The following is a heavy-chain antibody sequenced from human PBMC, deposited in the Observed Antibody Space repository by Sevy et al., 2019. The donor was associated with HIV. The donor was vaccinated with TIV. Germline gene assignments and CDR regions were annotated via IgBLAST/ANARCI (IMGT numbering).Heavy chain of an antibody. CDR3: TRGRYTYVPFDY. J-gene: IGHJ4*02. CDR2: IRTKAYGGTT. CDR1: GFTFGDYA. V-gene: IGHV3-49*03. D-gene: IGHD3-10*02. Sequence: GGSLRLSCTASGFTFGDYAMNWFRQAPGKGLERVGFIRTKAYGGTTEYAASVKGRFTISRDDSKSIAYLQMNSLKTEDTAVYYCTRGRYTYVPFDYWRQGTLVTVSS.